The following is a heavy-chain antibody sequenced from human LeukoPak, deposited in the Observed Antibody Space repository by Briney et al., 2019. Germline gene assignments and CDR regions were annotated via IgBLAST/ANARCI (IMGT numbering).Heavy chain of an antibody. CDR1: GGTFITYA. CDR3: TRVADSNLVSDAFDV. V-gene: IGHV1-69*11. Sequence: SVKVSCKTSGGTFITYATNWVRQAPGRGLEWMGRIIPAISRTDYTYTFEDRITITADDSATTAYLEVNNLRPEDTAMYYCTRVADSNLVSDAFDVWGQGTMVRVSS. J-gene: IGHJ3*01. CDR2: IIPAISRT. D-gene: IGHD3-9*01.